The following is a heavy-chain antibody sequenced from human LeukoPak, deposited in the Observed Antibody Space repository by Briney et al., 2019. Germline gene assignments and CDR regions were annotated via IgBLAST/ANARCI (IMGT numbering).Heavy chain of an antibody. CDR2: ISGSSAYI. Sequence: GGSLRLSCAASGFTFSSCNMNWVRQAPEKGLEWISSISGSSAYIYYADSVKGRFTISRDNAKNSLYLQMNSLRADDTAVYYCVRIPNSANFPNWFDPWGQGTLVTVSS. CDR3: VRIPNSANFPNWFDP. V-gene: IGHV3-21*01. D-gene: IGHD2/OR15-2a*01. CDR1: GFTFSSCN. J-gene: IGHJ5*02.